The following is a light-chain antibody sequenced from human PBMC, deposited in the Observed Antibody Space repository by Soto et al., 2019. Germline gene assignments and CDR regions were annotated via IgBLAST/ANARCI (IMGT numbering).Light chain of an antibody. V-gene: IGKV3-15*01. J-gene: IGKJ1*01. CDR1: QSVSSN. Sequence: EVVMTQSPATLSVSPGERATLSCRASQSVSSNLAWFQQKPGQVPRLLIYGASNRATGVPARFSGSGSGTEFTLTISSLQSEDFAVYYCQQYNNWPWTFGQGTKVDIK. CDR3: QQYNNWPWT. CDR2: GAS.